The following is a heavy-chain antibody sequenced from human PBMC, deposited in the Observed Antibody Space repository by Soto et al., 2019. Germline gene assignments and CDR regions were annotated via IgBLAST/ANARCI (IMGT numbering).Heavy chain of an antibody. CDR3: ARQDIVVVVAATLYYYGMDV. D-gene: IGHD2-15*01. CDR1: GFTFSSYS. J-gene: IGHJ6*02. CDR2: ISSSSSTI. V-gene: IGHV3-48*02. Sequence: GGSLRLSCAASGFTFSSYSMNWVRQAPGKGLEWVSYISSSSSTIYYADSVKGRFTISRDNAKNSLYLQMNSLRDEDTAVYYCARQDIVVVVAATLYYYGMDVWGQGTTVTVSS.